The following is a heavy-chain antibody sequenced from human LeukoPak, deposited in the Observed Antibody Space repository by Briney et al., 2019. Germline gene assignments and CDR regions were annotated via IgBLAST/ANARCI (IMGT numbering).Heavy chain of an antibody. CDR1: GGSISSSSYY. D-gene: IGHD2-8*01. CDR3: ARDLGSWGPGVFDI. J-gene: IGHJ3*02. Sequence: PSETLSLTCTVSGGSISSSSYYWGWIRQPPGKGLEWIGTIYYSGSTNYNPSLKSRVTISVDTSKNQFSLKLSSVTAADTAVYYCARDLGSWGPGVFDIWGQGTMVTVSS. V-gene: IGHV4-39*07. CDR2: IYYSGST.